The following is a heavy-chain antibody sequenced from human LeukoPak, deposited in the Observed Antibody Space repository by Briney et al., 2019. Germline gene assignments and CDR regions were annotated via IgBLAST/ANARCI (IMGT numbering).Heavy chain of an antibody. V-gene: IGHV5-51*01. J-gene: IGHJ4*02. CDR2: IYPGDSDT. CDR3: ASGGGKRTAAFDY. D-gene: IGHD3-16*01. CDR1: GYTFSTYW. Sequence: GESLKISCXGSGYTFSTYWIVWVRQMPGKGLEYMGIIYPGDSDTRYSPSFQGQVTISADKSISTAYLQWSSLKASDTAIYYCASGGGKRTAAFDYWGQGTLVTVSS.